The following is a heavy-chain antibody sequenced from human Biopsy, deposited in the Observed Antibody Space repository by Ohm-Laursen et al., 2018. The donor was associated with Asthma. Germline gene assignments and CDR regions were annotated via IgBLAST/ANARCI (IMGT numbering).Heavy chain of an antibody. J-gene: IGHJ6*02. D-gene: IGHD1-26*01. CDR2: ISGNGDNT. CDR1: GFTFSTYA. Sequence: SLRLSCAASGFTFSTYAMNWVRQAPGKGLEWVSSISGNGDNTHYSDSVQGRFIISRDNSKNTLYLQMNSLRVEDTAIYFCAKDKVGAANSYQYGMDVWGQGTTVTVS. V-gene: IGHV3-23*01. CDR3: AKDKVGAANSYQYGMDV.